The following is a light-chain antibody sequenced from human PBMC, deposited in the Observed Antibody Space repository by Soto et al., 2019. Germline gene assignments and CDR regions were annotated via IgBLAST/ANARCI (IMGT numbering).Light chain of an antibody. J-gene: IGKJ2*01. CDR2: AAS. CDR1: QGISSY. Sequence: AIRMTQSPSSLSASTGDRVTITCRASQGISSYLAWYQQKPGKAPKLLIYAASTLQSGVPSRFSGSGSGTDFTLIISCLQSEDFATYYCQQYYSYPHTFGQGTKLEIK. CDR3: QQYYSYPHT. V-gene: IGKV1-8*01.